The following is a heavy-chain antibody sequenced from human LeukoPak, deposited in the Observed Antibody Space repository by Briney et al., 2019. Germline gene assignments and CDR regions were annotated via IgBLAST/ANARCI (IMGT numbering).Heavy chain of an antibody. J-gene: IGHJ5*02. V-gene: IGHV4-34*01. CDR3: ATEVAATNYDSSGCYL. CDR2: INHSGST. CDR1: GGSFSGYY. Sequence: PSETLSLTCAVYGGSFSGYYWSWIRQPPGKGLEWIGEINHSGSTNYNPSLKSRVTISVDTSKNQFSLKLSSVTAADTAVYYCATEVAATNYDSSGCYLWGQGTLVTVSS. D-gene: IGHD3-22*01.